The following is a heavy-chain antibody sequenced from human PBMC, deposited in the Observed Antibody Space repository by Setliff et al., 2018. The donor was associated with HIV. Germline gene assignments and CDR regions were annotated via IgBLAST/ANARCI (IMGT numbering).Heavy chain of an antibody. D-gene: IGHD3-22*01. CDR2: MNPNSGNT. CDR3: ARVKYYDSSGYSIGAFDI. CDR1: GYTFTSYD. J-gene: IGHJ3*02. V-gene: IGHV1-8*02. Sequence: GASVKVSCKASGYTFTSYDINWVRQATGQGLEWMGWMNPNSGNTGYAQKLQGRVTMTRNTSISTAYMELSSLRSEDTAVYYCARVKYYDSSGYSIGAFDIWGQGTMVTV.